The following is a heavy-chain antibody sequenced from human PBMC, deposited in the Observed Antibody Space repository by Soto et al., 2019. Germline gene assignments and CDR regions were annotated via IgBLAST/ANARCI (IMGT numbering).Heavy chain of an antibody. J-gene: IGHJ4*02. CDR2: ISGGVGRA. CDR3: VKDIEPGGAAY. V-gene: IGHV3-23*01. D-gene: IGHD3-16*01. Sequence: GGSLRLSCAVSGFTSDDYAMRWVRQAPGKGLEWVSTISGGVGRAYYADSVKGRFTISRDNAKKTLFLQMNSLRVEDTAFYYCVKDIEPGGAAYWGQGTLVTVSS. CDR1: GFTSDDYA.